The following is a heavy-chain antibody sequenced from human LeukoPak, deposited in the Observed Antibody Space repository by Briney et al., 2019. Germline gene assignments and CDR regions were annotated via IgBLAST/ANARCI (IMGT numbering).Heavy chain of an antibody. J-gene: IGHJ4*02. D-gene: IGHD1-20*01. V-gene: IGHV3-23*01. CDR1: GFTFSSYA. CDR3: VRDYNWVFDY. CDR2: ISGSGGST. Sequence: PGGSLRLSCAASGFTFSSYAMSWVRQAPGKGLEWVSAISGSGGSTYYADSVKGRFTISRDNAKNSLSLQMNSLRVEDTAVYYCVRDYNWVFDYWGQGALVTVSS.